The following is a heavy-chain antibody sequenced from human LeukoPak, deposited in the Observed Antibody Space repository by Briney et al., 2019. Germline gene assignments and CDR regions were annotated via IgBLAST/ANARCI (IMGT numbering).Heavy chain of an antibody. V-gene: IGHV1-8*01. CDR2: MSPNSGNT. CDR1: GYTFTSYD. J-gene: IGHJ4*02. Sequence: ASVKVSCKASGYTFTSYDINWVRQATGQGLEWMGRMSPNSGNTGYAHKFQGRVTITRNTSISTAYMELSSLRSEDTAVYYCARWSGDYYDSSGYHGYWGQGTLVTVSS. D-gene: IGHD3-22*01. CDR3: ARWSGDYYDSSGYHGY.